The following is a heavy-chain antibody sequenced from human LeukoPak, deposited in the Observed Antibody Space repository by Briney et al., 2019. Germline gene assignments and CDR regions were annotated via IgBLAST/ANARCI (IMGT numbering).Heavy chain of an antibody. J-gene: IGHJ4*02. Sequence: GSVRLSCAASGFTFDDYGMSWVRQAPGNGLEWMGWISGYNGNTDYAHYLKGRVTITRDNSKSSPYLQMNSLRAEDTAFYYGARGGPRYYHFWSGYYIAYWGQGTLVTVSS. CDR1: GFTFDDYG. D-gene: IGHD3-3*01. CDR3: ARGGPRYYHFWSGYYIAY. V-gene: IGHV3-20*04. CDR2: ISGYNGNT.